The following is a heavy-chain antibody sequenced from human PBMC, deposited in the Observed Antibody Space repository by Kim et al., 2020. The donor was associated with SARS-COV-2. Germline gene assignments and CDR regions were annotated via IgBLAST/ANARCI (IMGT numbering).Heavy chain of an antibody. D-gene: IGHD5-12*01. CDR1: GFTFSSYG. J-gene: IGHJ6*02. Sequence: LSLTCAASGFTFSSYGMHWVRQAPGKGLEWVAVISYDGSNKYYADSVKGRFTISRDNSKNTLYLQMNSLRAEDTAVYYCAKVDIVATYYYYGMDVWG. V-gene: IGHV3-30*18. CDR2: ISYDGSNK. CDR3: AKVDIVATYYYYGMDV.